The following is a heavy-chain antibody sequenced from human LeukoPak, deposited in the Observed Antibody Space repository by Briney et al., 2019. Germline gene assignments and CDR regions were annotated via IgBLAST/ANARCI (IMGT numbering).Heavy chain of an antibody. CDR1: GFTFSSYA. CDR2: ISGSDRST. D-gene: IGHD5/OR15-5a*01. Sequence: GGSLRLSCAASGFTFSSYAMSWVRQAPGKGLEWVSGISGSDRSTYYADSVKGRFIISRDNSKNTLYLQMNSLRAEDTAVYYCAKDASVGAFDIWGQGTMVTVSS. V-gene: IGHV3-23*01. J-gene: IGHJ3*02. CDR3: AKDASVGAFDI.